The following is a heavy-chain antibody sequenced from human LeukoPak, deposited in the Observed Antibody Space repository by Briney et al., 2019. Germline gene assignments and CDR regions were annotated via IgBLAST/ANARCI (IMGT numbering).Heavy chain of an antibody. V-gene: IGHV1-69*05. CDR2: VIPISGTA. J-gene: IGHJ4*02. Sequence: ASVKVSCKASGGTFSSYAISWVRQAPGQGLEWMGRVIPISGTANYAQKFQGRVTITTDESTSTAYMELSSLRSEDTAVYYCASDRSVEGRYYYDSNGLHYFDYWGQGTLVTVSS. CDR1: GGTFSSYA. CDR3: ASDRSVEGRYYYDSNGLHYFDY. D-gene: IGHD3-22*01.